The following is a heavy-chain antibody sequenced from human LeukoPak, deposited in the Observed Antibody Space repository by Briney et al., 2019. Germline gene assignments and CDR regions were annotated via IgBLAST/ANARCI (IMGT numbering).Heavy chain of an antibody. D-gene: IGHD3-3*01. Sequence: SGPTLVNPTQTLTLTCTFSGFSLSTSGVGVGWIRQPPGKALEWLALIYWNDDKRYSPSLKSRLSITKDTSKNQVVLTMTNMDPVDTATYYCAHSWLRFLEWSDSDAFDIWGQGTMVTVSS. J-gene: IGHJ3*02. CDR1: GFSLSTSGVG. CDR2: IYWNDDK. CDR3: AHSWLRFLEWSDSDAFDI. V-gene: IGHV2-5*01.